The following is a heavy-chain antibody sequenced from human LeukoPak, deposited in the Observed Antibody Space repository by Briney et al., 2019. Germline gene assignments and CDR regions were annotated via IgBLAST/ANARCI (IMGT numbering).Heavy chain of an antibody. J-gene: IGHJ3*02. Sequence: SETLSLTCTVSGGSISSGTYYWGRIRPSPGRGLGWFVSCYSSGSTYYHPSLNSRVTISAHPSKNQFSLQLSSVTAADTAIYYCARRPPALGAFDIWGQGTTVTVSS. V-gene: IGHV4-39*01. CDR3: ARRPPALGAFDI. CDR1: GGSISSGTYY. CDR2: CYSSGST.